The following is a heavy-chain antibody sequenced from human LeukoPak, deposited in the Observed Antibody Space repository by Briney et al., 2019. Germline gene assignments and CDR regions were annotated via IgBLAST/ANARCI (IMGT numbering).Heavy chain of an antibody. J-gene: IGHJ4*02. CDR2: TNPSGGST. D-gene: IGHD1-26*01. CDR1: GYTFTSYY. V-gene: IGHV1-46*03. Sequence: ASVKVSCKASGYTFTSYYMHWVRQAPGQGLEWMGITNPSGGSTSYAQKFQGRVTMTRDTSTSTVYMELSSLRSEDTAVYYCAIKVRVGATLFDYWGQGTLVTVSS. CDR3: AIKVRVGATLFDY.